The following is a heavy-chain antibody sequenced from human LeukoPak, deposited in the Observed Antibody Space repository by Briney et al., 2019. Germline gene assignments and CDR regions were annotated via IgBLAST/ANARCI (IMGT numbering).Heavy chain of an antibody. Sequence: GGSLRLSCAASGYTLSIYSIPWVRQAPGKGLEWVAVIWYDGDNIYYAESVKGRFTISRDNSKNTLYLQMNSLRAEVTPVYYCYRDPSGGWGSVYFDYWGRGTLVTVSS. CDR2: IWYDGDNI. J-gene: IGHJ4*02. CDR1: GYTLSIYS. V-gene: IGHV3-33*01. D-gene: IGHD3-16*01. CDR3: YRDPSGGWGSVYFDY.